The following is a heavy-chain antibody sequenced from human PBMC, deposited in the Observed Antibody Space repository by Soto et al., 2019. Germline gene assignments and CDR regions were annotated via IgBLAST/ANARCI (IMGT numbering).Heavy chain of an antibody. V-gene: IGHV1-46*03. CDR2: INPSGGST. D-gene: IGHD3-3*01. J-gene: IGHJ6*04. CDR1: GYTFTSYY. CDR3: ARDLPLHYYDFWSGFESPVRCELDV. Sequence: GASVKVSCKASGYTFTSYYMHWVRQAPGQGLEWMGIINPSGGSTSYAQKFQGRVTMTRDTSTSTVYTELSSLRSEDTAVYYCARDLPLHYYDFWSGFESPVRCELDVWGKGTTVTVSS.